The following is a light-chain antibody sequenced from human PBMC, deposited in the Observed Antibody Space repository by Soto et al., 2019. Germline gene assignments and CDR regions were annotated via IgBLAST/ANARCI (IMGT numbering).Light chain of an antibody. CDR3: SSYAGSNNRV. J-gene: IGLJ1*01. CDR2: EVS. Sequence: QSVLTQPPSASGSPGQSVTISCTGTSSDVGGYNDVSWYQQHPGKAPKLMIYEVSKRPSGVPDRFSGSKSGNTASLTVSGRQAEDEADYYCSSYAGSNNRVFGTGTKVTVL. CDR1: SSDVGGYND. V-gene: IGLV2-8*01.